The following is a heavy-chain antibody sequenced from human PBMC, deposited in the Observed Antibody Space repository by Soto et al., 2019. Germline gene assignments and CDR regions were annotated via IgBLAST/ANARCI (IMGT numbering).Heavy chain of an antibody. CDR2: INSDGSST. Sequence: GGSLRLSCAASGFTFSSYWMHWVRQAPGKGLVWVSRINSDGSSTSYAGSVKGQFTISRDNAKNTLYLQMNSLRAEDTAVYYCVRTSLVVAAATREDYWGQGTLVTVSS. CDR3: VRTSLVVAAATREDY. CDR1: GFTFSSYW. J-gene: IGHJ4*02. D-gene: IGHD2-15*01. V-gene: IGHV3-74*01.